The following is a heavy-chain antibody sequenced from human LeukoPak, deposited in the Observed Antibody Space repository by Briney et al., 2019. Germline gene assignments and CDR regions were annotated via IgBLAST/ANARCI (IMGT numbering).Heavy chain of an antibody. D-gene: IGHD1-26*01. J-gene: IGHJ4*02. V-gene: IGHV3-7*01. Sequence: PGGSLRLSCAASGFRFGDYWMTWARHVPGKGLEWVANIKRDGAEKHYAESVEGRFIISRDNAKNSLHLEMDSLKVEDTAVYYCARVGAWDLQRVFDYWGQGTLVTVSS. CDR2: IKRDGAEK. CDR1: GFRFGDYW. CDR3: ARVGAWDLQRVFDY.